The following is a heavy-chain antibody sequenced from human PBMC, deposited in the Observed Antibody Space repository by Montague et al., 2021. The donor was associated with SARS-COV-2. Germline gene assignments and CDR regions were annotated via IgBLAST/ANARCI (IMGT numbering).Heavy chain of an antibody. V-gene: IGHV4-59*08. D-gene: IGHD3-9*01. J-gene: IGHJ4*02. CDR1: GVSVTDYY. CDR3: VRHPHDDGLNGPPDF. Sequence: SETLSLTCTVSGVSVTDYYWSWIRQPPGKGLEWVGDVLYNKGTNFNPSLKSRVAISVDKSKNQFSLRLTSVTAADTALYYCVRHPHDDGLNGPPDFWDQGTMVTVSS. CDR2: VLYNKGT.